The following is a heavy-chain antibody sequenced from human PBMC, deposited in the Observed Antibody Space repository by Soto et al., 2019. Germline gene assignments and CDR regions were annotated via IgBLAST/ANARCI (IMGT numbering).Heavy chain of an antibody. J-gene: IGHJ6*02. CDR1: GFTFSGSA. D-gene: IGHD5-18*01. CDR2: IRSKANSYAT. CDR3: TRRGYSYGRSGMEV. Sequence: EVQLVESGGGLVQPGGSLKLSCAASGFTFSGSAMHWVRQASGKGLEWVGRIRSKANSYATAYAASVKGRFTISRDDSKNTAYLQMNSLKTEDTAVYYCTRRGYSYGRSGMEVWGQGTTVTVSS. V-gene: IGHV3-73*02.